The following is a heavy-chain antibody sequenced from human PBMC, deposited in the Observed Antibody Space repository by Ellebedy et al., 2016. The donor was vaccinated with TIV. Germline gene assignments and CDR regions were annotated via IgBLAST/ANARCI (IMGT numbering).Heavy chain of an antibody. J-gene: IGHJ4*02. CDR2: IYSGGGT. CDR3: ARKHLYGLD. Sequence: GESLKISCAASGFTFSSYWMNWVRQAPGKGLEWVSVIYSGGGTSYADSVKGRFTIFRDTSKNTLFLQMNSLRAEDTAVYYCARKHLYGLDWGQGTLVTVSS. CDR1: GFTFSSYW. V-gene: IGHV3-66*01. D-gene: IGHD3-10*01.